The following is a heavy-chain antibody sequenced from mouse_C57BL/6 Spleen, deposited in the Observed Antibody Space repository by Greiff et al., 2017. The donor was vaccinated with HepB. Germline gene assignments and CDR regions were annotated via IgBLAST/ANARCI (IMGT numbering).Heavy chain of an antibody. D-gene: IGHD2-1*01. CDR3: ARVHYGNYKAMDY. J-gene: IGHJ4*01. V-gene: IGHV5-4*01. CDR1: GFTFSSYA. Sequence: EVQVVESGGGLVKPGGSLKLSCAASGFTFSSYAMSWVRQTPEKRLEWVATISDGGSYTYYPDNVKGRFTISRDNAKNNLYLQMSHLKSEDTAMYYCARVHYGNYKAMDYWGQGTSVTVSS. CDR2: ISDGGSYT.